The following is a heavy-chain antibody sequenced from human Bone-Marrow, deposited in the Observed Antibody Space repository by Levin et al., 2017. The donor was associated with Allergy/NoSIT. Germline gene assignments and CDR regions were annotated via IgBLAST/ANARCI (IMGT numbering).Heavy chain of an antibody. CDR3: ARVPPGNVGDYYFDY. Sequence: SETLSLTCTVSGGSISSSSYYWGWIRQPPGKGLEWIGSIYYSGSTYYNPSLKSRVTISVDTSKNQFSLKLSSVTAADTAVYYCARVPPGNVGDYYFDYWGQGTLVTVSS. J-gene: IGHJ4*02. CDR1: GGSISSSSYY. CDR2: IYYSGST. V-gene: IGHV4-39*07. D-gene: IGHD2-21*02.